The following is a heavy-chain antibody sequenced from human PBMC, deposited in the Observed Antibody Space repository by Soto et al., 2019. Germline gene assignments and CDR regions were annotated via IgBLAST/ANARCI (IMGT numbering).Heavy chain of an antibody. J-gene: IGHJ4*02. CDR3: ANGGGSGWYVDY. CDR2: IHYSGST. CDR1: GGSISSSSHY. D-gene: IGHD6-19*01. V-gene: IGHV4-39*01. Sequence: SETLSLTCTVSGGSISSSSHYWGWIRQPPTRGLEWIGSIHYSGSTYYSPSLKSRVTISVDTSKNQFSLKLNSVTAADTAVYYCANGGGSGWYVDYWGQGTLVTVSS.